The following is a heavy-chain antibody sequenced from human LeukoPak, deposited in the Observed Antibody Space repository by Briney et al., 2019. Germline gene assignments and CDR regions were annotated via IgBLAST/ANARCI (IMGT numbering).Heavy chain of an antibody. CDR2: IYYSGST. CDR3: ARGKGYFDY. J-gene: IGHJ4*02. Sequence: SEILSLTCTVSGGSISSYYWSWIRQPPGKGLEWIGYIYYSGSTNYNPSLKSRVTISVDTSKNQLSLNLKSVTAADTAVYYCARGKGYFDYWGQGTLVTVSS. CDR1: GGSISSYY. V-gene: IGHV4-59*01.